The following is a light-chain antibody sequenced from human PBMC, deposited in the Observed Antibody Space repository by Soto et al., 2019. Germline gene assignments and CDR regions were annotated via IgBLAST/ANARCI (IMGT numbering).Light chain of an antibody. Sequence: QSVLTQPPSASVTPGQRVTISCSGSNSFIGSNYFYWYQQVPGMAPKLLIYRNNERPSGVPDRFSGSRSGTSASLAISGPRSEDEADYYCAAWDDSLRGWVFGGGTKLTVL. J-gene: IGLJ3*02. CDR3: AAWDDSLRGWV. CDR2: RNN. V-gene: IGLV1-47*01. CDR1: NSFIGSNY.